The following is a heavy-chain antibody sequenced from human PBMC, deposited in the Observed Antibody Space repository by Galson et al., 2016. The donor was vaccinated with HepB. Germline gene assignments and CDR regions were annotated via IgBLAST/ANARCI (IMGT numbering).Heavy chain of an antibody. Sequence: SETLSLTCSVSGASITTYYWSWVRQSAGKGLEWLGRMYSTGTTNYNPSLKGRVTMSMDTSKNQFSLNLTSLTAVDTAVYYCAREGPTTFDYWGQGTLVTVSS. J-gene: IGHJ4*02. V-gene: IGHV4-4*07. CDR3: AREGPTTFDY. D-gene: IGHD2/OR15-2a*01. CDR2: MYSTGTT. CDR1: GASITTYY.